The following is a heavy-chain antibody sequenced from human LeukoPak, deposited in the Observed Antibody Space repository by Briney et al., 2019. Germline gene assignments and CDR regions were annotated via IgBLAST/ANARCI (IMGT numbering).Heavy chain of an antibody. Sequence: GGSLRLSCAASGFTFSSYWMSWVRQAPGKGLEWVSAISGSGGSTYYADSVKGRFTISRDNSKNTLYLQMNSLRAEDTAVYYCAKDLRSGSYPSYWGQGTLVTVSS. CDR3: AKDLRSGSYPSY. D-gene: IGHD1-26*01. J-gene: IGHJ4*02. CDR2: ISGSGGST. V-gene: IGHV3-23*01. CDR1: GFTFSSYW.